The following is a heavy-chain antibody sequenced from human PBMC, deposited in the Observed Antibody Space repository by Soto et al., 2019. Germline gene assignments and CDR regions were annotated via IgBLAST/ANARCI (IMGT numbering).Heavy chain of an antibody. CDR3: ARHRGATWFPIPDY. CDR1: GYSITNSW. Sequence: GESLKSSCQGSGYSITNSWIGWVRQMPGKGLEWMGIIYLGDSHTRYSPSFQGHVTISADNSISTAYLQWSSLKASDTAIYYCARHRGATWFPIPDYCGQGTLVTVSS. D-gene: IGHD3-10*01. J-gene: IGHJ4*02. V-gene: IGHV5-51*01. CDR2: IYLGDSHT.